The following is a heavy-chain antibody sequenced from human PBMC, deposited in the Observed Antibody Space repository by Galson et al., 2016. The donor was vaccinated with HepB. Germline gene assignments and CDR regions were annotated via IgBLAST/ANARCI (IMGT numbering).Heavy chain of an antibody. CDR2: INRDESEK. D-gene: IGHD2-21*01. CDR1: GFTFSSYW. V-gene: IGHV3-7*03. Sequence: SLRLSCAASGFTFSSYWMNWIRQAPGRGLEWVANINRDESEKYYVDSVKGRFTISRDDTKNLMYLQMNSLRAEDTAVYYCTPSVVGIGTKMFDYWGQGNLVTVSS. J-gene: IGHJ4*02. CDR3: TPSVVGIGTKMFDY.